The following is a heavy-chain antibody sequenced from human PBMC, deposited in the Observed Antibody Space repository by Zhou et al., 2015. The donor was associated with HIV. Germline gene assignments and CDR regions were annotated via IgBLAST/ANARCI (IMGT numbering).Heavy chain of an antibody. CDR1: GYSFTTYG. CDR2: IIPTFATT. J-gene: IGHJ6*02. Sequence: QVQLVQSGHEVKQPGASVKVSCKASGYSFTTYGMNWVPQAPGQGLEWMGGIIPTFATTNYAQKFQGRVTITADESTSTAYMELSRLRYEDTAVYFCARGDRAVPAAIGGFFAMDVWGQGTTVTVSS. D-gene: IGHD2-2*02. V-gene: IGHV1-69*01. CDR3: ARGDRAVPAAIGGFFAMDV.